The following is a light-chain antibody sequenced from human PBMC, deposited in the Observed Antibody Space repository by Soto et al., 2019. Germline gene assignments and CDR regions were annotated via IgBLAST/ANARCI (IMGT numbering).Light chain of an antibody. CDR3: AACDDTLSGDGV. J-gene: IGLJ3*02. V-gene: IGLV1-47*01. CDR1: ISNVGSNY. Sequence: QSVLSQPPSASGTPGQRVTISCSGSISNVGSNYVYWYQQLPGTAPKLLIYRDNQRPSGVPDRCSASKSGTSAYLAISGLRSEDEAVYYCAACDDTLSGDGVFGGGTQLTVL. CDR2: RDN.